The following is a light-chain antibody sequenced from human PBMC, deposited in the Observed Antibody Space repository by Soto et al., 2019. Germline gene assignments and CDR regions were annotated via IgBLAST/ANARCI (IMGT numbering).Light chain of an antibody. CDR2: EVN. CDR1: SSDVGGYNY. J-gene: IGLJ1*01. Sequence: QSVLTQPPSASGSPGQSVTISCTGTSSDVGGYNYVSWFQQHPGKAPKLIIHEVNQRPSGVPDRFSGSKSGNTASLTVSGRQAKDEGTYYCSSYGGYNNVVFGTGTKVTVL. V-gene: IGLV2-8*01. CDR3: SSYGGYNNVV.